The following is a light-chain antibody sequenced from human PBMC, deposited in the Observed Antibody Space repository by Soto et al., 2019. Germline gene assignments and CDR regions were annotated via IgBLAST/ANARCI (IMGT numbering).Light chain of an antibody. J-gene: IGLJ1*01. CDR1: SGDVGAYNS. Sequence: QPVLTQPASVSGSPGQSITFSCTGTSGDVGAYNSVSWYQQHPGKAPKLMIYDVSNRPSGVSNRFSGSKSGNTASLTISGLQAEDEADYYCNSYTTSTPSYLFGTGTKLTVL. CDR2: DVS. CDR3: NSYTTSTPSYL. V-gene: IGLV2-14*03.